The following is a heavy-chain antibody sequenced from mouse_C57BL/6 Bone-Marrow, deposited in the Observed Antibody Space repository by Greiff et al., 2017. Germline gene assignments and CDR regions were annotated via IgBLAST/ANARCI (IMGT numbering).Heavy chain of an antibody. CDR1: GYTFTSGV. V-gene: IGHV1-81*01. D-gene: IGHD4-1*01. Sequence: VKLQQSGAELARPGASVTLSCKASGYTFTSGVISWVKQRTGQGLEWIGEIFPRSGNTYYNEKFKGKASLTADKSSSTAYMELRSLTSEDSAVYFCAPANWDPFDYWGQGTTLTVSS. J-gene: IGHJ2*01. CDR2: IFPRSGNT. CDR3: APANWDPFDY.